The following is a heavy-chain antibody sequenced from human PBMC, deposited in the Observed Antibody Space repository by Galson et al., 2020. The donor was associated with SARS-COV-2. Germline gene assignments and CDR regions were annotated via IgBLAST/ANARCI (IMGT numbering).Heavy chain of an antibody. D-gene: IGHD3-10*01. CDR3: ARGPRFGELLSPFDS. Sequence: PGGSLRLSCAASGFTFSSYAMHWVRQAPGKGLEWVAVISHDGSNRYYADSVKGRFTISRDNSKNTLFIQMNSLRVEDTAVYYCARGPRFGELLSPFDSWGQGTLVTVSS. CDR2: ISHDGSNR. V-gene: IGHV3-30-3*01. J-gene: IGHJ4*02. CDR1: GFTFSSYA.